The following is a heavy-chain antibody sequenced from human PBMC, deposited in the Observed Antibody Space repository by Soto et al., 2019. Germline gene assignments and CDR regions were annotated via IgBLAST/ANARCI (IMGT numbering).Heavy chain of an antibody. J-gene: IGHJ3*02. CDR3: ARRHSGTQERGAFDI. CDR2: VHYSGDT. D-gene: IGHD6-13*01. CDR1: GGGISTHF. V-gene: IGHV4-59*08. Sequence: QVQLQESGPGLVKPSETLSLTCTVSGGGISTHFWSWIRQPPGKGLEWIGYVHYSGDTSYNPSLKIRVPISVDTSTSHFSLKLNSVTAADTAIYYCARRHSGTQERGAFDIWGRGTLVTVSS.